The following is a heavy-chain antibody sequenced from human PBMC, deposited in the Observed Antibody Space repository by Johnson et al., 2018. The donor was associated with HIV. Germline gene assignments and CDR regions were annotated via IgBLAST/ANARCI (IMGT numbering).Heavy chain of an antibody. J-gene: IGHJ3*02. Sequence: QMLLVESGGGVVQPGRSLRLSCAASGFTFSSYGMHWVRQAPGKGLEWVAVIWYDGSNKYYADSVKGRFTISRDNSKNTLYLQMNSLRAEDTAVYYCAKVYSSSVPAPGIWGQGTMVTVSS. V-gene: IGHV3-33*06. CDR1: GFTFSSYG. CDR3: AKVYSSSVPAPGI. D-gene: IGHD6-6*01. CDR2: IWYDGSNK.